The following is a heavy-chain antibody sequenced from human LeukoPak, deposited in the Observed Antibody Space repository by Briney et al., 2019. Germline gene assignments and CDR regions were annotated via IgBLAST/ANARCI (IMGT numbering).Heavy chain of an antibody. CDR2: IYTSGGT. V-gene: IGHV4-4*07. CDR3: ARGLYDSNYYFDY. Sequence: SETLSLTCTVSGGSISTYYWNWIRQPAGKGLEWIGRIYTSGGTNYNPSLKSRVTMSGDTSKNQFSLKLTSVTAADTAVYYCARGLYDSNYYFDYWGQGTLVTVSS. J-gene: IGHJ4*02. D-gene: IGHD4-11*01. CDR1: GGSISTYY.